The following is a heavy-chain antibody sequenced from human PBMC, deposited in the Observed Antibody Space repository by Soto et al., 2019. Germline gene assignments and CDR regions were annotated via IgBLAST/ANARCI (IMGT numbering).Heavy chain of an antibody. D-gene: IGHD1-1*01. J-gene: IGHJ3*01. Sequence: DVQLVESGGGLIQPGESLRLSCAAFGLTVSGKKYVAWVRQAPGKGLEWVSALYGVDGSFYADSVKGRFTTSSDSSKNTVYLQMNGMRPDDTAVYYCASWHEREHAYDVWGQGTTVTVSS. CDR3: ASWHEREHAYDV. V-gene: IGHV3-53*01. CDR1: GLTVSGKKY. CDR2: LYGVDGS.